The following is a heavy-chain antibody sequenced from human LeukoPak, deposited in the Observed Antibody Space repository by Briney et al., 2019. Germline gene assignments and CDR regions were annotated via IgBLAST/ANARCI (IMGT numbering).Heavy chain of an antibody. CDR1: GFTFSSYW. D-gene: IGHD2-15*01. CDR3: ARGGVSRPTLYDY. Sequence: PGGSLRLSCVASGFTFSSYWMHWVRQAPGKGLVWVSHINGDGSSTSYADSVKGRFTISRDNAKNTLFLQMNSLRAEDTAVYYCARGGVSRPTLYDYWGQGTLVTVSS. V-gene: IGHV3-74*01. CDR2: INGDGSST. J-gene: IGHJ4*02.